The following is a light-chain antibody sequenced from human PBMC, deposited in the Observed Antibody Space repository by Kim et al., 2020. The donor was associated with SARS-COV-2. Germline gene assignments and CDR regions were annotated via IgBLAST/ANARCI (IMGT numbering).Light chain of an antibody. CDR2: GNS. V-gene: IGLV1-40*01. CDR1: SSNIGAGYD. Sequence: PGQGVTISCTGSSSNIGAGYDVHWYQQLPGTAPKLLIYGNSNRPSGVPDRFSGSKSGTSASLAITGLQAEDEADYYCQSYDSSLSVFGGGTQLTVL. CDR3: QSYDSSLSV. J-gene: IGLJ2*01.